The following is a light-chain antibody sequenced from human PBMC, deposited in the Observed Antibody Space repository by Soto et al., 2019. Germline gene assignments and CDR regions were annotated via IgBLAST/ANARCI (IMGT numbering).Light chain of an antibody. J-gene: IGKJ1*01. Sequence: DIQMTQSPSTLSASVGDRVTITCRAGQSISRWLAWYQQKPGKAPKLLIYDASSLEXGVPXRFXXXXXXXXXXXXXXXLQPDDFATYYCXKYNSXSETFGQGTKVEIK. CDR3: XKYNSXSET. V-gene: IGKV1-5*01. CDR1: QSISRW. CDR2: DAS.